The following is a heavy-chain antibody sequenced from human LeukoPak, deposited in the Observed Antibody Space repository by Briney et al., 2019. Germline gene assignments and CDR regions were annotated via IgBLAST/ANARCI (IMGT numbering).Heavy chain of an antibody. D-gene: IGHD4-11*01. CDR1: GGTFSSYA. Sequence: SVKVSCKASGGTFSSYAISWVRQAPGQGLEWMGGIIPIFGTANYAQKFQGRVTITTEESTSTAYMELSSLRSEDTAVYYCARGGGDTVTTSFYYYMDVWGKGTTVTVSS. J-gene: IGHJ6*03. CDR2: IIPIFGTA. CDR3: ARGGGDTVTTSFYYYMDV. V-gene: IGHV1-69*05.